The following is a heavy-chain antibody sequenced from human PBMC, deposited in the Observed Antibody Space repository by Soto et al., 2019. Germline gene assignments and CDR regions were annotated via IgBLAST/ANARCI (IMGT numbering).Heavy chain of an antibody. CDR1: GFTFSSYG. CDR3: ARDFLYSSSWYSWFDP. J-gene: IGHJ5*02. CDR2: IWYDGSNK. D-gene: IGHD6-13*01. Sequence: QVQLVESGGGVVQPGRSLRLSCAASGFTFSSYGMHWVRQAPGKGLEWVAVIWYDGSNKYYADSVKGRFTISRDNSKNTLYLQMNSLRAEDTAVYYCARDFLYSSSWYSWFDPWGQGTLVTVSS. V-gene: IGHV3-33*01.